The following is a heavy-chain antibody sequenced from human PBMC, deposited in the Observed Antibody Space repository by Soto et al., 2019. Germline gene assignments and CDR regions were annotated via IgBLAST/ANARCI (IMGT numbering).Heavy chain of an antibody. D-gene: IGHD1-26*01. V-gene: IGHV3-13*01. J-gene: IGHJ5*02. CDR3: VRGLPWGLDP. CDR1: GFIFSNFD. CDR2: IGFAGDT. Sequence: PGGSLRLSCGASGFIFSNFDMHWVRQTTEKGLEWVSGIGFAGDTNYSGSVKGRFTISRENAKNSLFLQMNSLRVGDTAVYYCVRGLPWGLDPWGQGTLVTVSS.